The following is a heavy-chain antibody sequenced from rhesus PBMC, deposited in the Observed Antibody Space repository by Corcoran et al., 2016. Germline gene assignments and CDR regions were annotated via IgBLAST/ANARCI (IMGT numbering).Heavy chain of an antibody. CDR3: ARRVGSGWFDY. CDR2: VFGTIGST. CDR1: GGSISSGYG. V-gene: IGHV4S7*01. Sequence: QLQLQESGPGLVKPSETLSLTCAVSGGSISSGYGWSWIRQPPGKGLEWIGNVFGTIGSTYSTPSRTRRVTISKDTSKNQFSLKLSSVTAADTAVYYCARRVGSGWFDYWGQGVLVTVSS. J-gene: IGHJ4*01. D-gene: IGHD6-31*01.